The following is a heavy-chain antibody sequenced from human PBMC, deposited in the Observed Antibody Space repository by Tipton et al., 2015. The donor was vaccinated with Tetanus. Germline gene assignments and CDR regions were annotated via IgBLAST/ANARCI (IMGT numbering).Heavy chain of an antibody. CDR3: VRPINHGFDM. Sequence: TLSLTCTVSGGSISTTGYFWSWIRQHPGQGLEWIGYISHSGDSHYNPSLKSRGAISLDTSKNQFTLQLTSVTAADTAVYYCVRPINHGFDMWGQGTMVIVS. CDR2: ISHSGDS. D-gene: IGHD1-14*01. V-gene: IGHV4-31*03. CDR1: GGSISTTGYF. J-gene: IGHJ3*02.